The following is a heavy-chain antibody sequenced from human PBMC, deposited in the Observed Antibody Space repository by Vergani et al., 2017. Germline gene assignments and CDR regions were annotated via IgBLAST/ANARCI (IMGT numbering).Heavy chain of an antibody. Sequence: QITLKESGPTLVKPTQTLTLTSTVSGFSVSSSGVGVAWIRQPPGKALECLAIIYWNDDKRYSPSLMGRLTIAKDTSRNQVVLTMTNMDPVDTATYYCAHXDIFDDNYEYFDYWGPGTLVTVSS. CDR2: IYWNDDK. CDR3: AHXDIFDDNYEYFDY. CDR1: GFSVSSSGVG. J-gene: IGHJ4*02. V-gene: IGHV2-5*01. D-gene: IGHD4-11*01.